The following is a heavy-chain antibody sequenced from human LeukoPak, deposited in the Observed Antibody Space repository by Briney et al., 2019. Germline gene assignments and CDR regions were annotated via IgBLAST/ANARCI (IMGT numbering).Heavy chain of an antibody. D-gene: IGHD6-13*01. CDR3: ARGKGFSSSRTTYYFDY. CDR2: INHSGST. J-gene: IGHJ4*02. Sequence: SETLSLTCAVYGGSFSGYYWSWIRQPPGKGVEWIGEINHSGSTNYNPSLKSRVTISVDTYKNQFSLKLSSVTAADTAVYYCARGKGFSSSRTTYYFDYWGQGTLVTVSS. CDR1: GGSFSGYY. V-gene: IGHV4-34*01.